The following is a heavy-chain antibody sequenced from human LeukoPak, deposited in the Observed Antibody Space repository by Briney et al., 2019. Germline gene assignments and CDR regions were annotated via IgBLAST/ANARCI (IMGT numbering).Heavy chain of an antibody. V-gene: IGHV4-34*01. Sequence: PSETLSLTCAVYGGSFSGYYWSWIRQPPGKGLEWIGEINHSGSTNYNPSLKSRVTISVDTSKNQFSLKLSSVTAADTAVCYCASRGAKMATISSNYWGQGTLVTVSS. D-gene: IGHD5-24*01. CDR1: GGSFSGYY. CDR2: INHSGST. CDR3: ASRGAKMATISSNY. J-gene: IGHJ4*02.